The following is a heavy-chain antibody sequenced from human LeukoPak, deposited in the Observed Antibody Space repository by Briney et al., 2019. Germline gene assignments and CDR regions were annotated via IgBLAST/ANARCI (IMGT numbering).Heavy chain of an antibody. CDR2: IYTSEIT. V-gene: IGHV4-4*07. CDR3: ASREYY. Sequence: PSETLSLXCTVSGGSISSYYWNWIRRPAGKGLESIGRIYTSEITNYNPSLKSRVTMSVDTSKNQFSLKLSSVTAADTAVYYCASREYYWGQGTMVTVSS. CDR1: GGSISSYY. J-gene: IGHJ3*01. D-gene: IGHD1-26*01.